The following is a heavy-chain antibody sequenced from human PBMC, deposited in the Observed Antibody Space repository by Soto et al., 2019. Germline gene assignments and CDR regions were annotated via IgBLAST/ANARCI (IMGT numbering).Heavy chain of an antibody. J-gene: IGHJ4*02. CDR2: IWYDGSNK. V-gene: IGHV3-33*01. CDR3: VRWGPWRVPLL. D-gene: IGHD3-16*01. CDR1: GFTIRSHG. Sequence: PLSLSCETSGFTIRSHGMHWVRQAPGKGPEWVAVIWYDGSNKYYADSVRGRFTIARDNAKSTLYLEMNSLRDEDTGVYHLVRWGPWRVPLLWGRGTL.